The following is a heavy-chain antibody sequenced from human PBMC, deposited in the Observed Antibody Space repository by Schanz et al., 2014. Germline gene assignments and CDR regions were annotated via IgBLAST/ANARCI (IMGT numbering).Heavy chain of an antibody. CDR1: GFVFGDYY. V-gene: IGHV3-11*03. J-gene: IGHJ4*02. CDR3: AASSGWHPSTDY. Sequence: PGGSLRLSCAASGFVFGDYYMTWIRQAPGKGLEWLSYISDSGTYTNYADSVKGRFTISRDNAKSSLYLQMNSLRVEDTAVYYCAASSGWHPSTDYWGQGTLXTVSS. CDR2: ISDSGTYT. D-gene: IGHD6-19*01.